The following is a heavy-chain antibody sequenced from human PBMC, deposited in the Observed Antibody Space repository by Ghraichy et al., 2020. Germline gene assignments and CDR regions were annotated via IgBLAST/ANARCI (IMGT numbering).Heavy chain of an antibody. Sequence: SETLSLTCAVSGVSVSGVSVTHDSWSWVRQPPGKGLEWIGFISYTGNTRCNPSLKSRVTISVETSKNQFSLNLTSVTAADTAMYYCARRSPTKGDSFDIGVQGTVVTVSS. J-gene: IGHJ3*02. V-gene: IGHV4-61*01. D-gene: IGHD2-8*01. CDR3: ARRSPTKGDSFDI. CDR1: GVSVSGVSVTHDS. CDR2: ISYTGNT.